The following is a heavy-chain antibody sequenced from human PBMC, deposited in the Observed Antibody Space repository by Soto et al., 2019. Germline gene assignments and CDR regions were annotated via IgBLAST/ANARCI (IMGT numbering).Heavy chain of an antibody. V-gene: IGHV4-39*01. Sequence: LSLTCTVSGGSIYRSGYYWGWIRQPPGRGLEWIGNIDYNGVTYSNPYLKSRVTISRDTSKNQFSLKLTSVTAADTALYYCGKVLVGATGHTDSDSWGPGTLVTVSS. CDR1: GGSIYRSGYY. CDR3: GKVLVGATGHTDSDS. D-gene: IGHD2-15*01. CDR2: IDYNGVT. J-gene: IGHJ4*02.